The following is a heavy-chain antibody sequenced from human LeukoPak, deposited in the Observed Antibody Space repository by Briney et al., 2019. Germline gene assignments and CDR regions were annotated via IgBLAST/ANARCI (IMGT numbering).Heavy chain of an antibody. CDR3: AKGGPTYYDFWSGYSYCTELDY. V-gene: IGHV3-23*01. CDR1: GFTFSNYF. CDR2: ISGSGGST. Sequence: GGSLRLSCTASGFTFSNYFMSWVRQSPGKGLEWVSAISGSGGSTYYADSVKGRFTISRDNSKNTLYLQMNSLRAEDTAVYYCAKGGPTYYDFWSGYSYCTELDYWGQGTLVTVSS. D-gene: IGHD3-3*01. J-gene: IGHJ4*02.